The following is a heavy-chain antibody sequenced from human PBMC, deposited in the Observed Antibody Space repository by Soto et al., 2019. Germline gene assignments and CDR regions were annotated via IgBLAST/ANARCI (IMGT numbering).Heavy chain of an antibody. CDR2: LSDTT. J-gene: IGHJ4*02. CDR3: ARSLGPSRHFFDH. CDR1: GFTFNNYD. V-gene: IGHV3-23*01. D-gene: IGHD3-16*01. Sequence: EVQLLDSGGDLVQLGGSLRLSCAASGFTFNNYDMSWVRQAPGKGLEWVSTLSDTTYYADSVRGRFTISRDTSGSTLYLQMNSLGVDDTAVYYCARSLGPSRHFFDHWGQGTLVTVSS.